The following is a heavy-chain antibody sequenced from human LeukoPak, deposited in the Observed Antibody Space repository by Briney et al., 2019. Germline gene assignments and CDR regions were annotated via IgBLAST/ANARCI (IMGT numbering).Heavy chain of an antibody. CDR1: GFTFSSYG. D-gene: IGHD6-19*01. CDR2: IWYDGSNK. Sequence: GRSLRLSCAASGFTFSSYGMHWVRQAPGKGLEWVAVIWYDGSNKYYADSVKGRFTISRDNSKNTLYLQMNSLRAEDTAGYYCARDHYGSGWYNCFDPWGQGTLVTVSS. CDR3: ARDHYGSGWYNCFDP. V-gene: IGHV3-33*01. J-gene: IGHJ5*02.